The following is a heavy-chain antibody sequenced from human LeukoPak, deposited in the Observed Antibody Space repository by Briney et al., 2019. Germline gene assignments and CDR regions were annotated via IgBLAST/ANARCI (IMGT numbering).Heavy chain of an antibody. CDR2: IYYSGST. D-gene: IGHD3-3*01. V-gene: IGHV4-59*01. CDR3: ARYYYDFWSGSWGLNAFDI. CDR1: GGSISSYY. J-gene: IGHJ3*02. Sequence: SETLSLTCTVSGGSISSYYWSWIRQPPGKGLEWIGYIYYSGSTNYNPSLKSRVTISVDTSKNQFSLKLSSVTAADTAVYYCARYYYDFWSGSWGLNAFDIWGQGTMVTVSS.